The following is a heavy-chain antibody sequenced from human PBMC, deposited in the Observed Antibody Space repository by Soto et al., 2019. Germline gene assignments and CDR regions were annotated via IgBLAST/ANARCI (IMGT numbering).Heavy chain of an antibody. CDR1: GFTFSSYG. J-gene: IGHJ3*02. CDR2: ISDDGSNK. Sequence: QVQLVESGGGVVQPGRSLRLSCAASGFTFSSYGMHWVRQAPGKGLEWVAVISDDGSNKYYADSVKGRFTISRDNSKNTLYLQMNSLRAEDTAVYFCARVQTVTAWFDAFDIWGQGTMVTVSS. D-gene: IGHD2-21*02. CDR3: ARVQTVTAWFDAFDI. V-gene: IGHV3-30*03.